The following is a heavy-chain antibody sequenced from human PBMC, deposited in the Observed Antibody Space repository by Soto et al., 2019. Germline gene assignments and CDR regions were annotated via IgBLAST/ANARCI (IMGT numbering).Heavy chain of an antibody. J-gene: IGHJ5*02. CDR3: ARDLRGYDFWSGYQGWFDP. D-gene: IGHD3-3*01. V-gene: IGHV4-30-4*01. CDR1: GGSISSGDYY. CDR2: IYYSGST. Sequence: LSLTCTVSGGSISSGDYYWSWIRQPPGKGLEWIGYIYYSGSTYYNPSLKSRVTISVDTSKNQFSLKLSSVTAADTAVYYCARDLRGYDFWSGYQGWFDPWGQGTLVTVSS.